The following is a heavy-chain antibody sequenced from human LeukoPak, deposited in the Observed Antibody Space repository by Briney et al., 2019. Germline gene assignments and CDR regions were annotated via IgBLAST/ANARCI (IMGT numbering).Heavy chain of an antibody. Sequence: GGSLRLSCAASGFTFHDHGMSWVRQVPGKGVEWVYALNWNGDNTGYTDFVKGRFTISRDNAKKSLYLQMNSLTAEDTAYYYCAREEGPYFDCWGQGTLVTVSS. CDR2: LNWNGDNT. CDR1: GFTFHDHG. V-gene: IGHV3-20*04. J-gene: IGHJ4*02. CDR3: AREEGPYFDC.